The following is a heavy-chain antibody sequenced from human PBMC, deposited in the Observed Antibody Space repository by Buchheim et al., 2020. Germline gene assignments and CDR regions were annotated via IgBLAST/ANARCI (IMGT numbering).Heavy chain of an antibody. Sequence: QVQLQESGPGLVKPSETLSLTCTVSGGSISSYYWSWIRQPPGKGLEWIGYIYYSGSTNYNPSLKSRVTISVDTSKNQFSLKLSSVTAADTAVYYCARATRYDFWSGTLLWYFDLWGRGTL. CDR1: GGSISSYY. J-gene: IGHJ2*01. D-gene: IGHD3-3*01. CDR3: ARATRYDFWSGTLLWYFDL. V-gene: IGHV4-59*01. CDR2: IYYSGST.